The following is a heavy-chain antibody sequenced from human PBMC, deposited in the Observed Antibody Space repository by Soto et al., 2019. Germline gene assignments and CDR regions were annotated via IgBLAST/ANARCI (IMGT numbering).Heavy chain of an antibody. CDR3: ATYLH. J-gene: IGHJ4*02. Sequence: PSETLSLTCTVSGGSISRTTHSWGWIRQPPGKGLEWIGSIFYSGRTSYAPSLRGRATLSMDASKNQFSLKLTSVTAADTALYSCATYLHWGQGTLVTVSS. CDR2: IFYSGRT. D-gene: IGHD3-16*01. V-gene: IGHV4-39*01. CDR1: GGSISRTTHS.